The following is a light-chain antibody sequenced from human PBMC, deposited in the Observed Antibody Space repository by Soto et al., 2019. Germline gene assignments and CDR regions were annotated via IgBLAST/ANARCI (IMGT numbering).Light chain of an antibody. Sequence: QSALTQPASVSGSPGQSITISCTGTSSDIGRYNFVSWYQQHPGKAPKLLVYEVTNRPSGVSNRFSGSKSGTTASLTIFGLQTEYEADYYCSSYTSVTTFVVFGTGTKLTV. J-gene: IGLJ1*01. CDR2: EVT. CDR1: SSDIGRYNF. V-gene: IGLV2-14*01. CDR3: SSYTSVTTFVV.